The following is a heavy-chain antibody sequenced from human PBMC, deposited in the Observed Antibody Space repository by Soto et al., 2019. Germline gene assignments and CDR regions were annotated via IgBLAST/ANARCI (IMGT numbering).Heavy chain of an antibody. V-gene: IGHV3-30*18. CDR3: AKALSLYYFDY. CDR1: GFTVSSYG. Sequence: GWSLRLSCAASGFTVSSYGMHWVRQAPGKGLEWVACISYDGSNKYYADSVKGRFTISRDNSKNTLYLQMNSLRAEDTAVYYCAKALSLYYFDYWGQGTMGTVSS. CDR2: ISYDGSNK. J-gene: IGHJ4*02. D-gene: IGHD1-26*01.